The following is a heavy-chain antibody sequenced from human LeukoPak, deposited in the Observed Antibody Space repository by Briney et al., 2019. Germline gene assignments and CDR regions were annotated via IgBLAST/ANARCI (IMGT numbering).Heavy chain of an antibody. Sequence: GGSLRLSCAASGFTFSSYSMTWVRQAPGKGLEWVSYISSSSTIYYADSVKGRFTISRDNAKNSLYLQMNSLRAEDTAVYYCARDRLYYDFWSGYYDAFDIWGQGTMVTVSS. D-gene: IGHD3-3*01. CDR2: ISSSSTI. CDR1: GFTFSSYS. V-gene: IGHV3-48*01. CDR3: ARDRLYYDFWSGYYDAFDI. J-gene: IGHJ3*02.